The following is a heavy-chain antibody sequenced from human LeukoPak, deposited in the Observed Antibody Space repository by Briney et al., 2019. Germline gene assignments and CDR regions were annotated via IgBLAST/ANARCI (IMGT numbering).Heavy chain of an antibody. CDR2: ISYDGSNK. D-gene: IGHD6-19*01. CDR1: GFTFSSYA. CDR3: ARGVRIAVAGNIDY. Sequence: GGSLRLSCAASGFTFSSYAIHWVRQAPGKGPEWVAVISYDGSNKNYADSVKGRFTISRDNSKNTLYLQMNSLRVEDTAVYYCARGVRIAVAGNIDYWGQGTLVTVSS. V-gene: IGHV3-30*04. J-gene: IGHJ4*02.